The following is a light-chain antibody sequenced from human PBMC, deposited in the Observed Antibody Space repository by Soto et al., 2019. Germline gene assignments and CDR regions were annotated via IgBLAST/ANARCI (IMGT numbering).Light chain of an antibody. Sequence: EIVLTQSPGTLSLSPGERATLSCRTSQTVNNNFFAWYQQKPGQAPRLLIYGISTRATGIPDRFSGSGSGTEFTLTISRLEPEDFAVYYCQQYGGSPLYTFGPGTKLESK. CDR3: QQYGGSPLYT. CDR1: QTVNNNF. CDR2: GIS. J-gene: IGKJ2*01. V-gene: IGKV3-20*01.